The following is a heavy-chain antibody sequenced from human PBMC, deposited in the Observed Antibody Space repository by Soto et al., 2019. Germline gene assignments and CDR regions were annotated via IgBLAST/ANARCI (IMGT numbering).Heavy chain of an antibody. Sequence: ASVKVSCKVSGYTVTELSMHWVRQAPGKGLEWMGGFDPEDGETIYAQKFQGRVTMTENTSTDTAYMELSSLRSEDTAVYYCASYGKFLPGYYTFPFDLWGQGTMVTVSS. D-gene: IGHD3-9*01. V-gene: IGHV1-24*01. CDR1: GYTVTELS. CDR2: FDPEDGET. CDR3: ASYGKFLPGYYTFPFDL. J-gene: IGHJ3*01.